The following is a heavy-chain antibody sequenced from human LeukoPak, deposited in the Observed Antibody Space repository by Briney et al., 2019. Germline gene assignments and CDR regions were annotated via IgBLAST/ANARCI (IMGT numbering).Heavy chain of an antibody. CDR1: GFTFSSYA. J-gene: IGHJ4*02. V-gene: IGHV3-30-3*01. CDR3: ARDFMYYDSSGYYYV. CDR2: ISYDGSNK. Sequence: PGGSLRLSCAASGFTFSSYAMHWVRQAPGKGLEWVAVISYDGSNKYYADSVKGRFTISRDNSKNTLCLQMNSLRAEDTAVCYCARDFMYYDSSGYYYVWGQGTLVTVSS. D-gene: IGHD3-22*01.